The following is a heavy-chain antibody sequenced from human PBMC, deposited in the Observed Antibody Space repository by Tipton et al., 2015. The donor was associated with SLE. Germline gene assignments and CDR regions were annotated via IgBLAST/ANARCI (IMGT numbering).Heavy chain of an antibody. CDR1: GFTFSGYS. V-gene: IGHV3-21*01. CDR2: ISSRSSYI. CDR3: ARDKGPGSGGDALYYYYYMTS. J-gene: IGHJ6*03. D-gene: IGHD6-19*01. Sequence: SLRLSCAVSGFTFSGYSMNWVRQAPGKGLEWVSSISSRSSYIYYAESLKGRFTISRDNAKNSLYLQMNSLRAEDTAVYYCARDKGPGSGGDALYYYYYMTSGAKGPRSPSP.